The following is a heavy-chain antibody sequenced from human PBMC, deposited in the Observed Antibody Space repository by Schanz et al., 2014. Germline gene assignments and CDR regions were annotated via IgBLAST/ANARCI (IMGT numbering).Heavy chain of an antibody. CDR2: ISTYTGNT. J-gene: IGHJ5*02. V-gene: IGHV1-18*01. CDR3: ARDALGGPHNWFDP. Sequence: QVQLVQSGAEVRKPGSSVRVSCKASGGTFTSYAFSWVRQAPGQGLEWMGWISTYTGNTNYAQRLQDRVTMTTDTSTSTAYMELRSLRSDDTAVYYCARDALGGPHNWFDPWGQGTLVSVSS. CDR1: GGTFTSYA. D-gene: IGHD3-16*01.